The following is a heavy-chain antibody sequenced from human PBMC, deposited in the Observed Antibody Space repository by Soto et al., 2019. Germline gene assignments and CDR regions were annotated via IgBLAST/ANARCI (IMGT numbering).Heavy chain of an antibody. Sequence: GGSLRLSCAASGFTFSSYAMSWVRQAPGKGLEWVSAISGSGGSTYYADSVKGRFTISRDNSKNTLYLQMNSLRAEDTAVYYCAKATAVVVAAAPTIIDIPNPLQSLPWG. CDR1: GFTFSSYA. V-gene: IGHV3-23*01. J-gene: IGHJ5*02. CDR2: ISGSGGST. D-gene: IGHD2-15*01. CDR3: AKATAVVVAAAPTIIDIPNPLQSLP.